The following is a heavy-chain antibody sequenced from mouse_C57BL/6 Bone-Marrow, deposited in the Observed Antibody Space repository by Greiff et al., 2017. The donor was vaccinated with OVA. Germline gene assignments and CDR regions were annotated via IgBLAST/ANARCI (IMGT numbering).Heavy chain of an antibody. V-gene: IGHV1-19*01. J-gene: IGHJ2*01. D-gene: IGHD1-1*01. Sequence: VQLQQSGPVLVKPGASVKLSCKASGYTFTDYYMNWVKQSPGKSLEWIGVINPSNGGTSYNQKFKGKATLTVDKSSSTAYMELNSLTSEDSAVYYCAIITGLYFDDWGQGTTLTVSS. CDR2: INPSNGGT. CDR1: GYTFTDYY. CDR3: AIITGLYFDD.